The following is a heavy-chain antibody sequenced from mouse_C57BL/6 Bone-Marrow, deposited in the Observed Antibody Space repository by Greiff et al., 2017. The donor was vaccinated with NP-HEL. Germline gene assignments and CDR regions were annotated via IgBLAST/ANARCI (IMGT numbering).Heavy chain of an antibody. Sequence: QVQLQQPGPGLVQPSQSLSITCTVSGFSLTSYGVHWVRQSPGKGLEWLGVIWSGGSTDYNAAFISRLSISKDNSKGQVFFKMNSLQADDTAIYYCASGLLAYWGQGTLVTVSA. CDR1: GFSLTSYG. V-gene: IGHV2-2*01. CDR3: ASGLLAY. J-gene: IGHJ3*01. CDR2: IWSGGST. D-gene: IGHD2-3*01.